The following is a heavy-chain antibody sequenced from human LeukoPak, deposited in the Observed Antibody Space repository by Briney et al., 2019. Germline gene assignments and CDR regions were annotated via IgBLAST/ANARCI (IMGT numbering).Heavy chain of an antibody. CDR3: ARDHVFGYYYDSSGYSFDY. CDR1: GFTVSSNY. Sequence: GGSLRLSCAASGFTVSSNYMSWVRQAPGKGLEWVSVIYSGGSTYYADPVKGRFTISRDNSKNTLYLQMNSLRAEDTAVYYCARDHVFGYYYDSSGYSFDYWGQGTLVTVSS. CDR2: IYSGGST. J-gene: IGHJ4*02. V-gene: IGHV3-66*01. D-gene: IGHD3-22*01.